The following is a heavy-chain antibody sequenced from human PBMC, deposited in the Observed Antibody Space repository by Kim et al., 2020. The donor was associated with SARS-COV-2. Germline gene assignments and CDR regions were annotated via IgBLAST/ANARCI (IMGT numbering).Heavy chain of an antibody. V-gene: IGHV3-7*01. D-gene: IGHD3-10*01. CDR3: ARDRWFGDP. CDR2: RGK. J-gene: IGHJ5*02. Sequence: RGKYYVASGKGRFTISRDNAENSLYLQMNSLRAEDTAVYYCARDRWFGDPWGQGTLVTVSS.